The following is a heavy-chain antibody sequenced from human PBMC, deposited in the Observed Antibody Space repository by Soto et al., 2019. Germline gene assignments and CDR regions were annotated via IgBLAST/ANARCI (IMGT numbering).Heavy chain of an antibody. CDR1: GYTFTSYG. J-gene: IGHJ6*02. CDR3: ASKLGRDYYYGMDV. CDR2: IIPIFGTA. V-gene: IGHV1-69*13. D-gene: IGHD1-26*01. Sequence: SVKVACKASGYTFTSYGITWVRQAPGQGLEWMGGIIPIFGTANYAQKFQGRVTITADESTSTAYMELSSLRSEDTAVYYCASKLGRDYYYGMDVWGQGTTVTVSS.